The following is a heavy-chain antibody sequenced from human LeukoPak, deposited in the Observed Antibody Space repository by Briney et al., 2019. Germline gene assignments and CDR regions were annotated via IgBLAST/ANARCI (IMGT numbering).Heavy chain of an antibody. CDR2: ISGSGGST. CDR1: GFTFSSYA. CDR3: ARVSVVPAAMGQYGMDV. Sequence: GGSLRLSCAASGFTFSSYAMSWVRQAPGKGLEWVSAISGSGGSTYYADSVKGRFTISRDNAKNSLYLQMNSLRAEDTAVYYCARVSVVPAAMGQYGMDVWGQGTTVTVSS. D-gene: IGHD2-2*01. J-gene: IGHJ6*02. V-gene: IGHV3-23*01.